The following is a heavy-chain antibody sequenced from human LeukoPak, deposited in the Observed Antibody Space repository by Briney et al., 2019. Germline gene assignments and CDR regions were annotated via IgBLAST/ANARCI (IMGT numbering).Heavy chain of an antibody. CDR3: ARGPSGSPFYYMDV. V-gene: IGHV1-8*03. D-gene: IGHD1-26*01. CDR1: GYTFTSYD. J-gene: IGHJ6*03. Sequence: ASVKVSCKASGYTFTSYDINWVRQATGQGLEWMGWMNPNSGSTGYAQKFQGRVTISRNTSISAAYMELSSLRSEGTAVYFCARGPSGSPFYYMDVWGKGTTVTVSS. CDR2: MNPNSGST.